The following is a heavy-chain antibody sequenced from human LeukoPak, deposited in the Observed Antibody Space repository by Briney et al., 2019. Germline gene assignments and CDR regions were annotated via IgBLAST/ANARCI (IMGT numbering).Heavy chain of an antibody. J-gene: IGHJ4*02. Sequence: ASVKVSCKVSGYTLTELSMHWVRQAPGKGLEWMGGFDPEDGETIYAQKFQGRVTMTEDTSTDTAYMGLSSLRSEDTAVYYCATALAYYYDSSGYYWGQGTLVTVSS. D-gene: IGHD3-22*01. CDR2: FDPEDGET. V-gene: IGHV1-24*01. CDR3: ATALAYYYDSSGYY. CDR1: GYTLTELS.